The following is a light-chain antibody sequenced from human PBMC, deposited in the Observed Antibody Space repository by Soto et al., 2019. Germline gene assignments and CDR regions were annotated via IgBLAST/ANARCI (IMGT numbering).Light chain of an antibody. J-gene: IGKJ3*01. CDR1: RSVSSSY. V-gene: IGKV3-20*01. Sequence: EIVLTQSPGTLSLSPGERATLSCRASRSVSSSYLAWYQQKPGQAPRLLIYAASSRATGIPDRFSGSGSGTDFTLTISRLEPEDFAVYYCQQYGSSPFTFGPGTKVDIK. CDR3: QQYGSSPFT. CDR2: AAS.